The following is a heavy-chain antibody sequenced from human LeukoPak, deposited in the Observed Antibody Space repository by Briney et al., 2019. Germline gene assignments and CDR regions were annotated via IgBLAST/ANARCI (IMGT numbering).Heavy chain of an antibody. D-gene: IGHD3-22*01. CDR2: ISSSSSSYI. Sequence: GGSLRLSCAASGFTFSSYSMNWVRQAPGKGLEWVSSISSSSSSYIYYADSVKGRFTISRDNAKNSLYLQMNSLRAEDTAVYYCARDSSGYYRPFDYWGQGTLVTVSS. CDR3: ARDSSGYYRPFDY. J-gene: IGHJ4*02. CDR1: GFTFSSYS. V-gene: IGHV3-21*01.